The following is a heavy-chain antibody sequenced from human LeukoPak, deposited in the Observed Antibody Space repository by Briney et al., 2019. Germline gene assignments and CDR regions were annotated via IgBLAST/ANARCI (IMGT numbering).Heavy chain of an antibody. J-gene: IGHJ5*02. Sequence: ASVKVSCKASGYTFTSYGISWVRQAPGQGLEWMGWISAYNGNTNYAQKLQGRVTMTTDTSTSTAYMELRRLRSDDTAVYYCARHYCSGGSCYSKWFDPWGQGTLVTVSS. V-gene: IGHV1-18*01. CDR2: ISAYNGNT. D-gene: IGHD2-15*01. CDR1: GYTFTSYG. CDR3: ARHYCSGGSCYSKWFDP.